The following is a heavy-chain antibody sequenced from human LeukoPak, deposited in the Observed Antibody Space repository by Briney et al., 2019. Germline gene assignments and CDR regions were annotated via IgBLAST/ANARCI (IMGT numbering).Heavy chain of an antibody. D-gene: IGHD3-10*01. CDR1: GYIFTGYY. V-gene: IGHV1-2*02. CDR2: INPNSGDT. CDR3: ARGEGRFGEFDFDS. J-gene: IGHJ4*02. Sequence: ASVKVSCKASGYIFTGYYIHWVRQAPGQGLEWMGWINPNSGDTSYAQKFQSRVTMTRDTSISTAYMGLSRLISDDTAVFYCARGEGRFGEFDFDSWGQGTLVTVSS.